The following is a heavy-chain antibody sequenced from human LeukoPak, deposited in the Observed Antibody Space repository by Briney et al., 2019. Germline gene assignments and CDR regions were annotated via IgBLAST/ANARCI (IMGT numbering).Heavy chain of an antibody. Sequence: QPGGSLRLSCAASGFTFSNYEMNWVRQAPGKGLEWVSYISSSGNTIYYADSVRGRFTISRNNAKNSLHLQMDSLRAEDTAIYYCARDFYYGSGRFDYWGQGTLVSVSS. J-gene: IGHJ4*02. D-gene: IGHD3-10*01. CDR2: ISSSGNTI. CDR3: ARDFYYGSGRFDY. CDR1: GFTFSNYE. V-gene: IGHV3-48*03.